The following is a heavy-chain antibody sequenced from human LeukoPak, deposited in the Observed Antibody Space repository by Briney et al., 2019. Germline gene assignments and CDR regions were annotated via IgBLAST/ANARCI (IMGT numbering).Heavy chain of an antibody. CDR1: GFTFSSYS. Sequence: GSLRLSCAASGFTFSSYSMNWVRPAPGKGLEWVSSISSSSSYIYYADSVKGRFTISRDNAKNSLYLQMNSLRAEDTAVYYCARGGASSSYYYDWGQGTLVTVSS. CDR2: ISSSSSYI. CDR3: ARGGASSSYYYD. V-gene: IGHV3-21*01. D-gene: IGHD3-22*01. J-gene: IGHJ4*02.